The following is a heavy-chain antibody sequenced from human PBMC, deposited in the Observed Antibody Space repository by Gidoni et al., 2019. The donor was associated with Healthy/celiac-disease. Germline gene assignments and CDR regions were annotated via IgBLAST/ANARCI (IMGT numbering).Heavy chain of an antibody. J-gene: IGHJ4*02. CDR1: AGSISSGDNY. CDR3: ARLGAELVVDY. CDR2: IYYTGST. V-gene: IGHV4-30-4*01. D-gene: IGHD3-10*01. Sequence: QVPLQESGPGLFTPSQTLSLTCTVSAGSISSGDNYWSWIRQPPGKGLEGIGYIYYTGSTYFNPSLKSRVSISLDTSKNQFSLKLSSVTAADTAVYYCARLGAELVVDYWGQGTLVTVSS.